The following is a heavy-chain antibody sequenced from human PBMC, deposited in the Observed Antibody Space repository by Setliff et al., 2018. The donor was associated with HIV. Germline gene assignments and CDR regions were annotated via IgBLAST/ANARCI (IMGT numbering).Heavy chain of an antibody. D-gene: IGHD7-27*01. CDR1: GGSIKNDYRSDY. CDR2: VSHSGSS. Sequence: KPSETLSLTCNVSGGSIKNDYRSDYWSWIRQPPGRGLEWIGSVSHSGSSDYSPSLESRASISIDISKNQFSLNLTSVTATDTAFYYCVRLLGKDWGRGKMVTVS. CDR3: VRLLGKD. J-gene: IGHJ4*02. V-gene: IGHV4-61*01.